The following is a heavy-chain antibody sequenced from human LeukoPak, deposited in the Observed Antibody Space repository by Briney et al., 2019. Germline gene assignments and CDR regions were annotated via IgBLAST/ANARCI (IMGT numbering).Heavy chain of an antibody. D-gene: IGHD1-26*01. J-gene: IGHJ3*02. CDR1: GFTFSSYG. CDR3: AKDLVGANDAFDI. Sequence: PGGSLRLSCAASGFTFSSYGMHWVRQAPGKGLEWVAVISYDGSNKYYADSVKGRFTISRDNSKNTLYLQMNSLRAEDTAVYYCAKDLVGANDAFDIWGQGTMVTASS. CDR2: ISYDGSNK. V-gene: IGHV3-30*18.